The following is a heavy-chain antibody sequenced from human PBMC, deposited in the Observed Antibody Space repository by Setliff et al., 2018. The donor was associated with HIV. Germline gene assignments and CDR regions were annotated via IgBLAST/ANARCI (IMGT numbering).Heavy chain of an antibody. Sequence: SVKVSCKASGGTFSTYAISWVRQAPGQGLEWMGGIIPIFGTANYDQRFQGRVTITADETTSTAYMELSSLRSEDTAVYFCARDPVSDNSATPYYFDYWGQGTLVTSP. CDR1: GGTFSTYA. V-gene: IGHV1-69*13. D-gene: IGHD2-21*01. CDR2: IIPIFGTA. CDR3: ARDPVSDNSATPYYFDY. J-gene: IGHJ4*02.